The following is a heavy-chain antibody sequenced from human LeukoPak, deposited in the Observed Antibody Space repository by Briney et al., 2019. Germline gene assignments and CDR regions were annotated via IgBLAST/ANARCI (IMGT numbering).Heavy chain of an antibody. V-gene: IGHV3-48*01. CDR3: GSGYNWFDP. J-gene: IGHJ5*02. CDR1: GLSFSDYS. Sequence: GGSLRLSCTASGLSFSDYSMNWVRQAPGKGLEWVSYISSTGNPRHYAESVKGRFTISRDNSKNTLYLQMNSLRAEDTAVYYCGSGYNWFDPWGQGTLVTVSS. D-gene: IGHD5-12*01. CDR2: ISSTGNPR.